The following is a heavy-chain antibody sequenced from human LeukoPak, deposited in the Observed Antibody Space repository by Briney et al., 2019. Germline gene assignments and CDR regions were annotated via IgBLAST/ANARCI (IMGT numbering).Heavy chain of an antibody. V-gene: IGHV4-39*01. CDR2: IYYTGST. Sequence: SETLSLTCTVSGGSISSDDYYWGWIRQPPGKGLEWIGSIYYTGSTYYNSSLQSRVTISVDTSKIQFSLRLSSVTAADTAVYYCVRRCAGGDCYGAFDFWGPGTLVTVSS. D-gene: IGHD2-21*01. J-gene: IGHJ4*02. CDR1: GGSISSDDYY. CDR3: VRRCAGGDCYGAFDF.